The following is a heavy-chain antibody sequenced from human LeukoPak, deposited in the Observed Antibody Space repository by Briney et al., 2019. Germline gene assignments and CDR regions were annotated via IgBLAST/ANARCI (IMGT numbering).Heavy chain of an antibody. CDR3: AREPYYYDSSGYYWPDAFDI. CDR1: GGSLRSGSYY. V-gene: IGHV4-61*02. J-gene: IGHJ3*02. CDR2: IYTSGST. D-gene: IGHD3-22*01. Sequence: SQTLSLTCIVSGGSLRSGSYYWSWIRQPAGKGLEWIGRIYTSGSTNYNPSLKSRVTISVDTSKNQFSLKLSSVTAADTAVYYCAREPYYYDSSGYYWPDAFDIWGQGTMVTVSS.